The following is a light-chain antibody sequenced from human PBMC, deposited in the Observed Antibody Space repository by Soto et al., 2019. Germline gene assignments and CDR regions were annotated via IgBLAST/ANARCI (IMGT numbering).Light chain of an antibody. Sequence: GYRVTISCQASQDISNYLKWYQQKPGKAPKLLIYDASNLETVVPSIFSGSSSRTYFTFTISRLQPEYIATYYCQHYDNLPLTFGGGTKVDIK. CDR1: QDISNY. J-gene: IGKJ4*01. CDR3: QHYDNLPLT. CDR2: DAS. V-gene: IGKV1-33*01.